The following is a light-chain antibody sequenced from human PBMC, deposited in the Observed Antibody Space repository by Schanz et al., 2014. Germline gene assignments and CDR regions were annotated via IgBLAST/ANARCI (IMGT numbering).Light chain of an antibody. CDR3: CSYAGSYTVV. V-gene: IGLV2-11*01. CDR1: SSDVGGYNR. Sequence: QSALTQPPSVSGSPGQSVTISCTGTSSDVGGYNRVSWYQQPPGTAPKLMIYDVSKRPSGVPDRFSGSKSGNTASLTISGLQAEDEADYYCCSYAGSYTVVFGGGTKLTVL. J-gene: IGLJ2*01. CDR2: DVS.